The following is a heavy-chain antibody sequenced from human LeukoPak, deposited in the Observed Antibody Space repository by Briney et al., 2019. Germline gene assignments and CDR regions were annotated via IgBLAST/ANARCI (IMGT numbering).Heavy chain of an antibody. D-gene: IGHD5-18*01. J-gene: IGHJ4*02. CDR1: RYTFTGYY. V-gene: IGHV1-2*02. Sequence: ASVKVSCKASRYTFTGYYMHWVRQAPGQGLEWMGWINPNSGGTNYAQKFQGRVTMTRDTSISTAYMELSRLRSDDTAVYYCARDHQSIQLWYDYWGQGTLVTVSS. CDR3: ARDHQSIQLWYDY. CDR2: INPNSGGT.